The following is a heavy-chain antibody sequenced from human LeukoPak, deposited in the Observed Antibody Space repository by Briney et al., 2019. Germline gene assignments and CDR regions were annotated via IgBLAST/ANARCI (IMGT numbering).Heavy chain of an antibody. D-gene: IGHD2-15*01. CDR2: ISSSSYI. Sequence: GGSLRLSCAASGFTFSSYSMHWVRQAPGKGLEWVSSISSSSYIYYADSVKGRFTISRDNAKNSLYLQMNSLIAEDTAVYYCAREYYCSGGSCYPRAFDIWGQGTMVTVSS. CDR3: AREYYCSGGSCYPRAFDI. V-gene: IGHV3-21*01. CDR1: GFTFSSYS. J-gene: IGHJ3*02.